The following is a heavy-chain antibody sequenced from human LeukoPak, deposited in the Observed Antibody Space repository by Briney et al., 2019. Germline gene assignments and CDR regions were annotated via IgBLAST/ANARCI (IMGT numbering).Heavy chain of an antibody. CDR2: ISSSGSTI. J-gene: IGHJ4*02. Sequence: GGSLRLSCAASGFTFSSYEMNWVRQAPGKGLEWVSYISSSGSTIYYSDSVKGRFTISRDNAKNSLYLQMNSLRAEDTAVYYCARVGYSYGLGYFDYWGQGNLVTVS. CDR3: ARVGYSYGLGYFDY. V-gene: IGHV3-48*03. D-gene: IGHD5-18*01. CDR1: GFTFSSYE.